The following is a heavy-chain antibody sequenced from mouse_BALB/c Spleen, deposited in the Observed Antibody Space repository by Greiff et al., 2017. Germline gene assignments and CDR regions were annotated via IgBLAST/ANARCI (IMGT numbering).Heavy chain of an antibody. J-gene: IGHJ4*01. CDR1: GYTFTSYV. V-gene: IGHV1-14*01. Sequence: EVKLQESGPELVKPGASVKMSCKASGYTFTSYVMHWVKQKPGQGLEWIGYINPYNDGTKYNEKFKGKATLTSDKSSSTAYMELSSLTSEDSAVYYCARNYRYDDYYAMDYWGQGTSVTVSS. CDR3: ARNYRYDDYYAMDY. CDR2: INPYNDGT. D-gene: IGHD2-14*01.